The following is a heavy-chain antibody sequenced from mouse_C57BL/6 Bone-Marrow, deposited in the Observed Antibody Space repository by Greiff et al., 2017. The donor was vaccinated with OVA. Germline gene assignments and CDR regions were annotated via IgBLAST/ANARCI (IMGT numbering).Heavy chain of an antibody. CDR3: ARKSSDGYYWFAY. CDR2: IWTGGGT. Sequence: LVESGPGLVAPSQSLSITCTVSGFSLTSYAISGVRQPPGKGLEWLGVIWTGGGTTYTSALNSRLSIRKDNSKSQVLLKRNSLQDDDTARDYCARKSSDGYYWFAYWGQGTLVTVSA. V-gene: IGHV2-9-1*01. D-gene: IGHD2-3*01. CDR1: GFSLTSYA. J-gene: IGHJ3*01.